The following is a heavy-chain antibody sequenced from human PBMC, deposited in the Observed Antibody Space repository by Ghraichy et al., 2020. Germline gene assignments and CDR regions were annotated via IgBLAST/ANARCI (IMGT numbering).Heavy chain of an antibody. Sequence: SQTLSLTCTVSGGSISSGSYYWSWIRQPAGKGLEWIGCIYTSGSTNYNPSLKSRVTISVDTSKNQFSLKLSSVTAADTAVYYCARDWSDSPLGYFDLWGRGTLVTVSS. CDR1: GGSISSGSYY. V-gene: IGHV4-61*02. CDR2: IYTSGST. D-gene: IGHD3-3*01. CDR3: ARDWSDSPLGYFDL. J-gene: IGHJ2*01.